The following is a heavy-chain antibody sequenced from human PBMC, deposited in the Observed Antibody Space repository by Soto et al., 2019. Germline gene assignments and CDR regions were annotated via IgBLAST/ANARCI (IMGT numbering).Heavy chain of an antibody. J-gene: IGHJ5*02. CDR3: ARASLRYDYVWGSYRYRSINWFDP. D-gene: IGHD3-16*02. Sequence: GGSLRLSCAASGFTFSSYSMNWVRQAPGKGLEWVSYISSSSSTIYYADSVKGRFTISRDNAKNSLYLQMNSLRDEDTAVYYCARASLRYDYVWGSYRYRSINWFDPLGQGTLVTVSS. CDR2: ISSSSSTI. V-gene: IGHV3-48*02. CDR1: GFTFSSYS.